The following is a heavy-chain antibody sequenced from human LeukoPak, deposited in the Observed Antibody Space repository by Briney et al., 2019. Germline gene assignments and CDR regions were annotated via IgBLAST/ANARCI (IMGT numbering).Heavy chain of an antibody. CDR2: ISSSGSTI. V-gene: IGHV3-11*01. CDR3: ARAGGYDILTGYYDFDY. D-gene: IGHD3-9*01. J-gene: IGHJ4*02. Sequence: GGSLRLSCAASGFTFSDYYMSWIRQAPGKGLEWVSYISSSGSTIYYADSGKGRFTISRDNAKTSLYLQMNSLRAEDTAVYYCARAGGYDILTGYYDFDYWGQGTLVTVSS. CDR1: GFTFSDYY.